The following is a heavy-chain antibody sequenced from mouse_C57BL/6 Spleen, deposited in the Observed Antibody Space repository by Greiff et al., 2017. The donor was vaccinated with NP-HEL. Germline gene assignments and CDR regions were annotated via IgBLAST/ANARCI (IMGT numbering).Heavy chain of an antibody. CDR3: TYYGSSSWFAY. D-gene: IGHD1-1*01. CDR2: IDPETGGT. Sequence: VQLQQSGAELVRPGASVTLSCKASGYTFTDYEMHWVKQTPVHGLEWIGAIDPETGGTAYNQKFKGKAILTADKSSSTAYMVLRSLTSEDSAVYYCTYYGSSSWFAYWGQGTLVTVSA. J-gene: IGHJ3*01. CDR1: GYTFTDYE. V-gene: IGHV1-15*01.